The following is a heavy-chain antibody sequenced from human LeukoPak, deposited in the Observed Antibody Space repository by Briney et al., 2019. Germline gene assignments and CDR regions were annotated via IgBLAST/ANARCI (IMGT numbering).Heavy chain of an antibody. D-gene: IGHD3-22*01. V-gene: IGHV3-21*01. CDR2: ISSSSSYI. Sequence: PGGSLRLSCAASGFTFSSYSMNWVRQAPGKGLKWVSSISSSSSYIYYTDSVKGRFTISRDNSKNTLYLQMNSLRAEDTAVYYCVRDDDRPDNGLDYWGQGTLVTVSS. CDR3: VRDDDRPDNGLDY. CDR1: GFTFSSYS. J-gene: IGHJ4*02.